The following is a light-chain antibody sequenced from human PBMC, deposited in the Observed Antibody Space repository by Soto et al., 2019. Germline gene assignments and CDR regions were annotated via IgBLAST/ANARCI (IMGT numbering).Light chain of an antibody. V-gene: IGLV7-46*01. CDR3: LLSYNGPYV. Sequence: QAVVTREPSLTVSPGGTVTLTCGSSTGAVTNGHYPYWFQQKPGQAPRTLIYDTTNRRSWTPARFSGSLLGGKAALTLSGAQPEDEAEYYCLLSYNGPYVFGTGTKVTVL. J-gene: IGLJ1*01. CDR2: DTT. CDR1: TGAVTNGHY.